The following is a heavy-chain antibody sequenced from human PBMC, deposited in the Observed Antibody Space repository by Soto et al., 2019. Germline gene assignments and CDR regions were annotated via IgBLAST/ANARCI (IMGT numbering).Heavy chain of an antibody. CDR3: ARDFCGGDCSDDYYYYAMDV. CDR1: GGSVSSGSYY. J-gene: IGHJ6*02. V-gene: IGHV4-61*01. D-gene: IGHD2-21*02. CDR2: IYYSGST. Sequence: PSETLSLTCTVSGGSVSSGSYYWSWIRQPPGKGLEWIGYIYYSGSTNYNPSLKSRVTISVDTSKNQFSLKLSSVTAADTAVYYCARDFCGGDCSDDYYYYAMDVWGQGTTVTSP.